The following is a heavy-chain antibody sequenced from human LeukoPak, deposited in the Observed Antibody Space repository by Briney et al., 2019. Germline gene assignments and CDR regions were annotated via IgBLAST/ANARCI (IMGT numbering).Heavy chain of an antibody. CDR2: ISGSGGST. D-gene: IGHD3-22*01. CDR1: GFTFSSYA. Sequence: GGSLRLSCAASGFTFSSYATSWVRQAPGKGLEWVSAISGSGGSTYYADSVKGRFTISRDNSKNTLYLQMNSLRAEDTAVYYCVGYYDSSGYYYAPYYYYGMDVWGQGTTVTVSS. J-gene: IGHJ6*02. V-gene: IGHV3-23*01. CDR3: VGYYDSSGYYYAPYYYYGMDV.